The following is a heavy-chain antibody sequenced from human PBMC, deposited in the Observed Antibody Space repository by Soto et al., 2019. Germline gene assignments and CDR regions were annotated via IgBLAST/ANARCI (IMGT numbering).Heavy chain of an antibody. Sequence: EVQLAESGGDLVQPGGSLRLSCAASGFSFSDYWMYWVRQAPGKGLEWVANIQETGREKNYVDSVRGRFALSRDNAKNSLYLQMNSLTVDETAVYYCATYRYCDNGGCRWCFDIWGQGTVVTVSS. V-gene: IGHV3-7*01. J-gene: IGHJ3*02. CDR3: ATYRYCDNGGCRWCFDI. CDR2: IQETGREK. D-gene: IGHD2-8*01. CDR1: GFSFSDYW.